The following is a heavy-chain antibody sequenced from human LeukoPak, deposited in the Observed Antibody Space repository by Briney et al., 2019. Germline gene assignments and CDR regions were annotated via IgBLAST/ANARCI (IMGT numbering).Heavy chain of an antibody. V-gene: IGHV3-7*01. CDR1: GFTFSSYW. Sequence: PGGSLRLSCAASGFTFSSYWMSWVRQAPGRGLEWVANIKQDGSEKYYVDSVKGRFTISRDNAKNSLYLQMNSLRAEDTAVYYCARALGESRYYYYYMDVWGKGTTVTVSS. CDR3: ARALGESRYYYYYMDV. CDR2: IKQDGSEK. D-gene: IGHD4-17*01. J-gene: IGHJ6*03.